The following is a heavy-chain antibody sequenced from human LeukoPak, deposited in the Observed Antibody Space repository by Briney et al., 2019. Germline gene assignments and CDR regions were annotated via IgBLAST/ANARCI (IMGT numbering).Heavy chain of an antibody. V-gene: IGHV3-7*01. CDR3: ARESPYSARGQPADY. D-gene: IGHD6-6*01. CDR2: IKQDGSEE. CDR1: GFTFSDYY. J-gene: IGHJ4*02. Sequence: GGSLRLSCAASGFTFSDYYMSWIRQAPGKGLEWVANIKQDGSEEYYVDSVKGRFTISRDNAKNSLYLQMNSLRAEDTAVYYCARESPYSARGQPADYWGQGTLVTVSS.